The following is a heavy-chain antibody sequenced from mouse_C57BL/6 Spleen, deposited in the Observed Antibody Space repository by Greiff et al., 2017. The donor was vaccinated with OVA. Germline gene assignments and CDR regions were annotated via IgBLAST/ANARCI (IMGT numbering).Heavy chain of an antibody. CDR1: GFSLTSYA. CDR2: IWTGGGS. V-gene: IGHV2-9-1*01. CDR3: ARNYYGSSYRYFEV. Sequence: VKLVESGPGLVAPSQSLSITCTVSGFSLTSYAISWVRQPPGKGLEWLGVIWTGGGSNYNSALKSRLSISQDNSKSQVFLKMNSLQTDDTARYYCARNYYGSSYRYFEVWGTGTTVTVSS. J-gene: IGHJ1*03. D-gene: IGHD1-1*01.